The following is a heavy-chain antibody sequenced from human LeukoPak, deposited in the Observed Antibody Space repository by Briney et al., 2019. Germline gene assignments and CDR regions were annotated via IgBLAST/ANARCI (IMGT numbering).Heavy chain of an antibody. CDR1: GGSISSYY. J-gene: IGHJ6*02. V-gene: IGHV4-59*01. D-gene: IGHD6-13*01. CDR2: IYYSGST. Sequence: PSETLSLTCIVSGGSISSYYWSWLRQPPGKGLEWIGYIYYSGSTNYNPSPKSRVTISVDTSKNQFSLKLSSVTAADTAVYYCARLGYSGNVDVWGQGTTVTVSS. CDR3: ARLGYSGNVDV.